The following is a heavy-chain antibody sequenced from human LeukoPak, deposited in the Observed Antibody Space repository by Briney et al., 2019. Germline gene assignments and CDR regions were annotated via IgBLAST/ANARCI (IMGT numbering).Heavy chain of an antibody. J-gene: IGHJ4*02. CDR3: ASHCSGGSCPDY. D-gene: IGHD2-15*01. CDR1: GYSISSGYY. CDR2: IYHSGST. V-gene: IGHV4-38-2*02. Sequence: SETLSLTCTVSGYSISSGYYWGWIRQPPGKGLEWIGSIYHSGSTYYNPSLKSRVTISVDTSKNQFSLKLSSVTAADTAVYYCASHCSGGSCPDYWGQGTLVTVSS.